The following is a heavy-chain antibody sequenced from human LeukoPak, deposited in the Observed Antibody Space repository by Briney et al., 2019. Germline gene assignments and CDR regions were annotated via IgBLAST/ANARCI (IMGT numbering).Heavy chain of an antibody. CDR1: GFTFSSYA. CDR2: ISGSGGST. V-gene: IGHV3-23*01. CDR3: AKLGSGYYQGYFQH. D-gene: IGHD3-22*01. Sequence: PGRSLRLSCAASGFTFSSYAMSWVRQAPGKGLEWVSAISGSGGSTYYADSVKGRFTISRDNSKNTLYLQMNSLRAEDTAVYYCAKLGSGYYQGYFQHWGQGTLVTVSS. J-gene: IGHJ1*01.